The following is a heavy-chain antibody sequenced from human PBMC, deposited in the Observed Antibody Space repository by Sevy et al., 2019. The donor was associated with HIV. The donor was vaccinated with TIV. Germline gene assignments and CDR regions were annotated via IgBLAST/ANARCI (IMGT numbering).Heavy chain of an antibody. CDR1: GYSFTSYW. D-gene: IGHD3-22*01. CDR3: ARENYYDSSGYQYYFDY. CDR2: IYPGDSDT. V-gene: IGHV5-51*01. Sequence: GESLKISCKGSGYSFTSYWIGWVRQMPGKGLEWMGTIYPGDSDTRYSPSFQGQVTISADKSISTAYLQWSSLKASDTAMYYCARENYYDSSGYQYYFDYWGQGTLVTVSS. J-gene: IGHJ4*02.